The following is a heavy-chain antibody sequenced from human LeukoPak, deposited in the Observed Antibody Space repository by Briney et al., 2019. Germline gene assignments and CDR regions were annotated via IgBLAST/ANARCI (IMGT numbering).Heavy chain of an antibody. V-gene: IGHV1-24*01. CDR3: AKDRWYCGGDCYSYYFDY. J-gene: IGHJ4*02. D-gene: IGHD2-21*01. Sequence: ASVKVSCKVSGYTLTELSMHWVRQAPGKGLEWMGGFDPEDGETIYAQKFQGRVTMTEDTSTDTAYMELSSLRSEDTAVYYCAKDRWYCGGDCYSYYFDYWGQGTLVTVSS. CDR2: FDPEDGET. CDR1: GYTLTELS.